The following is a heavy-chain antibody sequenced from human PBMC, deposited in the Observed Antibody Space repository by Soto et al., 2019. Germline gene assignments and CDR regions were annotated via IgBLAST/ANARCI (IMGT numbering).Heavy chain of an antibody. V-gene: IGHV3-23*01. J-gene: IGHJ4*02. D-gene: IGHD5-18*01. Sequence: PGGSLRLSSVASGFTFSISAMSWFRQAPGKEPEWVSVISVGGGIIHYADSVKGRFTISRDNSKNTLYLQMNNLRAEDTAVYFWAKPPKVESAPDGPFEYWGQGTLVTVSS. CDR3: AKPPKVESAPDGPFEY. CDR2: ISVGGGII. CDR1: GFTFSISA.